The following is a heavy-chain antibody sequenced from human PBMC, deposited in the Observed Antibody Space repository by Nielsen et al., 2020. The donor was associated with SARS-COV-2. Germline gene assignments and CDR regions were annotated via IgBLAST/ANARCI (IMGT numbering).Heavy chain of an antibody. CDR1: GFTFSGSA. CDR2: IRSKANSYAT. CDR3: TRQKEWLLSSYFDY. J-gene: IGHJ4*02. Sequence: GGSLRLSCAASGFTFSGSAMHWVRQASGKGLEWVGRIRSKANSYATAYAASVKGRFTISRDDSKNTAYLQMNSLKTEDTAVYYCTRQKEWLLSSYFDYWGQGTLVTV. D-gene: IGHD3-3*01. V-gene: IGHV3-73*01.